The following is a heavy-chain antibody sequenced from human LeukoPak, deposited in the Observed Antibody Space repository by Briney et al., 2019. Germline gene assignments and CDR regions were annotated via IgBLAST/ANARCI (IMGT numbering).Heavy chain of an antibody. CDR2: MSYDGSNK. Sequence: GGSLRLSCAASGFTFSSYGMHWVRQAPGKGLEWVAVMSYDGSNKYYADSVKGRFTISRDNSKNTLYLQMNSLRAEDTAVYYCAKTGYYYDSSALRGDYWGQGTLVTVSS. CDR3: AKTGYYYDSSALRGDY. J-gene: IGHJ4*02. D-gene: IGHD3-22*01. CDR1: GFTFSSYG. V-gene: IGHV3-30*18.